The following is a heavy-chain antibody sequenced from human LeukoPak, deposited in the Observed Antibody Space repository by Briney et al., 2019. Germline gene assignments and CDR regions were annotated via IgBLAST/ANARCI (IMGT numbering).Heavy chain of an antibody. J-gene: IGHJ3*02. CDR2: TYSDSST. CDR3: VRKNRDFNAAFDI. D-gene: IGHD2-21*02. CDR1: GFTVSNNY. Sequence: PGGSLRLSCAAPGFTVSNNYMSWVRQAPGKGLEWVSITYSDSSTNYADSVKGRFTISRDTSQNTLSLQMNSLRAEDTAVYYCVRKNRDFNAAFDIWGQGTVVTVPS. V-gene: IGHV3-53*01.